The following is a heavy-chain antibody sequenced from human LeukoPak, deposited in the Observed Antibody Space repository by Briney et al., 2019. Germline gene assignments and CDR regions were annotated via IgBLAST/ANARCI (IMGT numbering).Heavy chain of an antibody. CDR2: INPSGGST. V-gene: IGHV1-46*01. Sequence: ASVKVSCKASGYTFTSYYMHWVRQAPGQGLEWMGIINPSGGSTSYAQKFQGRVTMTRDMSTSTVYMELSSLRSEDTAVYYCATPYSSSWTGVGYYFDYWGQGTLVTVSS. CDR1: GYTFTSYY. J-gene: IGHJ4*02. CDR3: ATPYSSSWTGVGYYFDY. D-gene: IGHD6-13*01.